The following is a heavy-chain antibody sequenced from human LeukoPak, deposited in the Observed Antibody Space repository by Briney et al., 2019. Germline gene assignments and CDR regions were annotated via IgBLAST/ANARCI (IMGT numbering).Heavy chain of an antibody. D-gene: IGHD3-22*01. CDR3: ARDVAYDSSGYYAFDY. V-gene: IGHV4-59*01. CDR2: IYYSGST. CDR1: GGYISSYY. Sequence: SETLSLTCTVSGGYISSYYWSWIRQPPGKGLEWIGYIYYSGSTSYNPSLKSRVTMSVDTSKNQFSLKLSSVTAADTAVYYCARDVAYDSSGYYAFDYWGQGTLVTVSS. J-gene: IGHJ4*02.